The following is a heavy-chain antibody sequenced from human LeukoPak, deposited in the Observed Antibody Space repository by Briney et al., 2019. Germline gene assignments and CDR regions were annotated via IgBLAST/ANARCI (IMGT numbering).Heavy chain of an antibody. CDR1: GGSISTGGFF. D-gene: IGHD2-15*01. V-gene: IGHV4-31*03. CDR3: ALGYCSGGNCPYYSYGMDV. Sequence: PSQTLSLTCTASGGSISTGGFFWTWIRQHPGKGLEWIVYIYYSGATSYNPSLQSRLTMSVDTSKNQFSLKLSSVTAADTAVYYCALGYCSGGNCPYYSYGMDVWGQGTTVTVSS. CDR2: IYYSGAT. J-gene: IGHJ6*02.